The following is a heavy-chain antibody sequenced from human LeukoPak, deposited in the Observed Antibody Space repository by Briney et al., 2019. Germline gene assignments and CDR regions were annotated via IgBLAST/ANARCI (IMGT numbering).Heavy chain of an antibody. CDR2: IYTSGST. Sequence: SETLSLTCTVSGGSISSGSYYWNWIRQPAGKGLEWIGRIYTSGSTNYNPSLKSRVTISVDTSKNQFSLKLSSVTAADTAVYYCAREGGYCSGGSCHYYYYYTDVWGKGTTVTVSS. CDR1: GGSISSGSYY. CDR3: AREGGYCSGGSCHYYYYYTDV. V-gene: IGHV4-61*02. J-gene: IGHJ6*03. D-gene: IGHD2-15*01.